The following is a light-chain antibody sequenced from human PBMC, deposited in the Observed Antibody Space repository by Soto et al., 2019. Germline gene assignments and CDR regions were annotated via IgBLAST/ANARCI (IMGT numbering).Light chain of an antibody. CDR3: QKYSSVPL. Sequence: DIQMTQSPSSLSASVGDRVTITCRASQGISNYIAWYQQKPGKAPKLLIYAASTLQSGVPSRFSGSGSGTDFTLNISSLEPEEVATYSCQKYSSVPLFGPGTKVDIK. CDR2: AAS. CDR1: QGISNY. J-gene: IGKJ3*01. V-gene: IGKV1-27*01.